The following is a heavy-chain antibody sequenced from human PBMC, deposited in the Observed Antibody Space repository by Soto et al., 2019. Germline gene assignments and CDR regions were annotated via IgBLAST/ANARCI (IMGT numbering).Heavy chain of an antibody. D-gene: IGHD4-17*01. V-gene: IGHV3-74*01. Sequence: SLRLSCAASGFTFSSYWMHWVRQAPGKGLVWVSRINSDGSSTSYADSVKGRFTISRDNAKNTLYLQMDSLRAEDTAVYYCAREDYGDYGVDYWGQGTLVTVSS. CDR3: AREDYGDYGVDY. CDR2: INSDGSST. CDR1: GFTFSSYW. J-gene: IGHJ4*02.